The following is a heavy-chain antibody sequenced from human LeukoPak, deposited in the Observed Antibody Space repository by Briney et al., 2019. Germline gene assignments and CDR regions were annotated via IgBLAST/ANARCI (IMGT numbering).Heavy chain of an antibody. CDR3: ARDHCSSTSCYAYYYYGMDV. Sequence: PGGSLRLSCAASGFTFSSYGMHWVRQAPGKGLEWVAVIWYDGSNKYYADSVKGRFTISRDNSKNTLYLQMNSLRAEDTAMYYCARDHCSSTSCYAYYYYGMDVWGKGTTVTVSS. V-gene: IGHV3-33*01. J-gene: IGHJ6*04. D-gene: IGHD2-2*01. CDR2: IWYDGSNK. CDR1: GFTFSSYG.